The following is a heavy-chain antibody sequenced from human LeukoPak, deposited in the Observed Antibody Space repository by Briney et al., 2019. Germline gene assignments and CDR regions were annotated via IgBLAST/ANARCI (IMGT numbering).Heavy chain of an antibody. CDR1: GFTFSAYW. CDR3: ACTSRPIDA. D-gene: IGHD2-8*01. CDR2: IKGDGTGA. J-gene: IGHJ5*02. V-gene: IGHV3-74*01. Sequence: GGSLRLSCAASGFTFSAYWVHWVRQAPGKGLVWVSRIKGDGTGASYADSVKGRFTISRDNAKNTLYLEMNSLRGDDTAVYYCACTSRPIDAWGQGTLVTVSS.